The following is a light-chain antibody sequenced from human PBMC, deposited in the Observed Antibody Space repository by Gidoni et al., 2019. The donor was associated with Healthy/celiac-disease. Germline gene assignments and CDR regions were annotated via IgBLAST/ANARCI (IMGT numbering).Light chain of an antibody. CDR2: GAS. CDR3: QQYNNWTPWT. Sequence: EIVLTPSPATLSVSPGERATLFCRPSKSVYSYLAWYQQKPGQAPRLLIYGASTRATGIPARCSGSGSGTEFTLTISSRQSEDVGIYYCQQYNNWTPWTFGQGTKVEIK. CDR1: KSVYSY. V-gene: IGKV3-15*01. J-gene: IGKJ1*01.